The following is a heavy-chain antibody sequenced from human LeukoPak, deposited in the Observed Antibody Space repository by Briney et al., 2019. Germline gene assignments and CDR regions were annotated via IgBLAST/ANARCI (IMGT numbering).Heavy chain of an antibody. CDR1: GASITGHY. CDR3: ARLLPLQEGDV. V-gene: IGHV4-59*11. CDR2: ISHIGST. J-gene: IGHJ6*02. D-gene: IGHD2-15*01. Sequence: KPSETLSLTCTVSGASITGHYLTWIRRPPGNGLEWIGYISHIGSTNYNPSLKSRVTISLDTSNNQFSLKLNSVTAADTAVYYCARLLPLQEGDVWGQGTTVTVSS.